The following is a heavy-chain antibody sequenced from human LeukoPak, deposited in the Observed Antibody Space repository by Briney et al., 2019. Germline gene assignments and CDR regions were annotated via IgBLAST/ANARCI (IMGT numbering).Heavy chain of an antibody. Sequence: GGSLRLSCAASGFTLSGYFMNWLRQAPGKGLEWVSCIGNNGVAIYYADSVKGRFTISRDNAKNSLYLQMSSLRAEDTAVYFCARLRNVENVHWGFFDTWGQGAMVTVSS. CDR3: ARLRNVENVHWGFFDT. D-gene: IGHD7-27*01. CDR1: GFTLSGYF. CDR2: IGNNGVAI. V-gene: IGHV3-48*04. J-gene: IGHJ4*02.